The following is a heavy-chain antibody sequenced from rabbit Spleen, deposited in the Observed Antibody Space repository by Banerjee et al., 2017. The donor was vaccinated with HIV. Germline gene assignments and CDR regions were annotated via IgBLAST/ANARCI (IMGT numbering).Heavy chain of an antibody. D-gene: IGHD4-1*01. CDR2: IDAGYRGST. Sequence: QEQLEESGGDLVKPEGSLTLTCKASGLDFSSSSWICWVRQAPGKGLEWIACIDAGYRGSTYHASGEKGRFPISKTSSTTVTLQMTSLTAADTANYFWARDGSGWGAIVNLWGPGTLVTVS. V-gene: IGHV1S45*01. CDR1: GLDFSSSSW. J-gene: IGHJ4*01. CDR3: ARDGSGWGAIVNL.